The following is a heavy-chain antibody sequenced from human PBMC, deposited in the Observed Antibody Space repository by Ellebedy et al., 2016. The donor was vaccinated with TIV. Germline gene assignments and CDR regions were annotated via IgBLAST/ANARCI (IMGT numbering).Heavy chain of an antibody. CDR1: GFTFSNYG. V-gene: IGHV3-30*03. Sequence: GESLKISXAASGFTFSNYGMHWVRQAPGKGLEWVAVISYDGSNKIYPSSVKGRFTISRDNAKNTLYLQMNSLRADDTAVYFCARLGIREGVDPWGQGILVTVSS. D-gene: IGHD3-16*01. J-gene: IGHJ5*02. CDR2: ISYDGSNK. CDR3: ARLGIREGVDP.